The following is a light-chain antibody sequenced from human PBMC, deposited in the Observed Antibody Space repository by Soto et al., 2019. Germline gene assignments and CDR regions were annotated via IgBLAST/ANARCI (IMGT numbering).Light chain of an antibody. CDR1: QNINNY. CDR2: DAS. CDR3: QQYENIPT. V-gene: IGKV1-33*01. Sequence: EIQMTQTPSSLSPPVGDRVNITCQASQNINNYLNWYKQKPGRAPKLLIYDASNLEAGVPSRFRGSGSGTDFTFTIRRLKPEDIATYYCQQYENIPTFGQGTRLDIK. J-gene: IGKJ5*01.